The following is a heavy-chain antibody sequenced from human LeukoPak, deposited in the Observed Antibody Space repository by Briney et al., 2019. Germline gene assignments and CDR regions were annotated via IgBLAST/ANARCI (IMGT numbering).Heavy chain of an antibody. Sequence: PGGSLTLSCAVSGFSLSRYSMSWVRKAPGKGLEWVSAVSDSGGSTYYDDSVKGRFTISRDNSRNTLYLQMNTLRAEDTAVYYCAKCRGSSWSDYFDYWGQGTLVPSPQ. J-gene: IGHJ4*02. V-gene: IGHV3-23*01. D-gene: IGHD6-13*01. CDR2: VSDSGGST. CDR1: GFSLSRYS. CDR3: AKCRGSSWSDYFDY.